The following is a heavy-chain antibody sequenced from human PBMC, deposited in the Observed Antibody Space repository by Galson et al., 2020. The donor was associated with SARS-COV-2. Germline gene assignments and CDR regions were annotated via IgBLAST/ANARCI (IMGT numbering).Heavy chain of an antibody. CDR3: ARDRGGTDDFWRGYFTYYGIDV. V-gene: IGHV3-23*01. CDR1: GFTFNSYT. CDR2: ISGSATGT. J-gene: IGHJ6*02. D-gene: IGHD3-3*01. Sequence: GGSLKISCAASGFTFNSYTMNWVRQAPGKGLEWVSAISGSATGTYYADSVKGRFIISRDNLKKTVFLQMNGLRAEDTAVYYCARDRGGTDDFWRGYFTYYGIDVWGQGTTVTVSS.